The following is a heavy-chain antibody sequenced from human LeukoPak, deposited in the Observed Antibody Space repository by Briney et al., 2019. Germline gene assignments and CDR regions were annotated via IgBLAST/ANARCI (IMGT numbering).Heavy chain of an antibody. CDR1: GYIFTSYD. D-gene: IGHD2-2*01. Sequence: ASVKVSCKASGYIFTSYDINWVRQATGQGLEWMGWMNPNSGNTGYAQKFQGRVTITRNTSISTAYMELSSLRSEDTAVYYCARGPYCSSTSCSYYYYMDVWGKGTRSPSP. J-gene: IGHJ6*03. CDR2: MNPNSGNT. CDR3: ARGPYCSSTSCSYYYYMDV. V-gene: IGHV1-8*03.